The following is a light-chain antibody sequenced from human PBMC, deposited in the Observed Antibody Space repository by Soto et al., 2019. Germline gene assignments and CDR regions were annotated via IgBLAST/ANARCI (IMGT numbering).Light chain of an antibody. CDR3: SSDAGSNNYV. CDR2: EVS. J-gene: IGLJ1*01. CDR1: SSDVGAYNY. Sequence: QSALTQPPSASGSPGQSVTISCTGTSSDVGAYNYVSWYQQHPGKAPKLMIYEVSKRPSGVPDRFSGSKSGNTASLTVSGLQAEDEADYYCSSDAGSNNYVLGNGTKVT. V-gene: IGLV2-8*01.